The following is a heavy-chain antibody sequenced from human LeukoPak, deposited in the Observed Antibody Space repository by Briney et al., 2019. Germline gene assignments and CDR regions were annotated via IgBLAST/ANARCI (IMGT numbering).Heavy chain of an antibody. CDR1: GFTFSSYG. J-gene: IGHJ4*02. V-gene: IGHV3-30*18. CDR3: AKDLIAAAGY. D-gene: IGHD6-13*01. Sequence: GGSLRLSCAASGFTFSSYGMHWVCQAPGKGLEWVAVISYDGSNKYYADSVKGRFTISRDNSKNTLYLQMNSLRAEDTAVYYCAKDLIAAAGYWGQGTLVTVSS. CDR2: ISYDGSNK.